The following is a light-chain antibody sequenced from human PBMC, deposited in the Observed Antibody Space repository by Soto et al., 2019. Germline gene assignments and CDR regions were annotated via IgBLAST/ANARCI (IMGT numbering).Light chain of an antibody. CDR2: DAS. V-gene: IGKV3-11*01. CDR1: QSVSSY. Sequence: EIVLTQSPATLSLSPGERATLSCRASQSVSSYLAWYQQKPGQAPRILIYDASNRATGIPARFSGSGSGTDFTLTISSLEPEDFAVYYCQQRSNWPPYTFGQGTQMEIK. J-gene: IGKJ2*01. CDR3: QQRSNWPPYT.